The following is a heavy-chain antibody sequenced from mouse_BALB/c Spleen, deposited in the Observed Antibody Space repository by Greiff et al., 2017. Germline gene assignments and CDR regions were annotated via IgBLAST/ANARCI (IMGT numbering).Heavy chain of an antibody. Sequence: QVQLKESGAELARPGASVKMSCKASGYTFTSYTIHWVKQRPGQGLEWIGYINPSSGYTNYNQKFKDKATLTADKSSSTAYMQLSSLTSEDSAVYYCARHGNYRSYWYFDVWGAGTTVTVSS. CDR3: ARHGNYRSYWYFDV. J-gene: IGHJ1*01. CDR1: GYTFTSYT. V-gene: IGHV1-4*01. CDR2: INPSSGYT. D-gene: IGHD2-1*01.